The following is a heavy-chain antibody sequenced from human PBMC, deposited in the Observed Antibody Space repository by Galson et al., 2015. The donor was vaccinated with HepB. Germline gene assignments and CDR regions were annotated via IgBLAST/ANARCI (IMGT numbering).Heavy chain of an antibody. D-gene: IGHD3/OR15-3a*01. J-gene: IGHJ5*02. Sequence: SVKVSCKASGSTFINYDINWVRQAAGQGLEWMAWMNPDRGNTEFAQKFQDRVTLTSNTSVSTAYMELSGLTSEDTAVYYCASWTGVQSPGDRWSDPWGQGTLVIVSS. V-gene: IGHV1-8*01. CDR3: ASWTGVQSPGDRWSDP. CDR2: MNPDRGNT. CDR1: GSTFINYD.